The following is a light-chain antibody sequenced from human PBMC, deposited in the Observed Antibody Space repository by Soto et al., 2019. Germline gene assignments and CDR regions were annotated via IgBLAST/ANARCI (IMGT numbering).Light chain of an antibody. CDR2: EVS. J-gene: IGLJ1*01. V-gene: IGLV2-14*01. Sequence: QSVLTQPASVSGSPGQSITISCTGTSSDVGGYDYVSWYQQHPGKAPKLMIYEVSNRPSGVSNRFSGSKSGNTASLTISGLQAEDEADYYCNSYTSSGTPFCGTGTKVTVL. CDR3: NSYTSSGTPF. CDR1: SSDVGGYDY.